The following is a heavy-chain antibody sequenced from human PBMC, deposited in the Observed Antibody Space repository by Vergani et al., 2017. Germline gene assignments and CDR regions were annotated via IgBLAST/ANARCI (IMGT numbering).Heavy chain of an antibody. CDR1: GFTFSSSS. J-gene: IGHJ4*02. CDR2: ISSSSSTI. CDR3: ARSGFDYYGSGSYYNWDY. Sequence: EVQLVESGGGLVQPGGSLRLSCAASGFTFSSSSMNWVRQAPGKGLEWVSYISSSSSTIYYADSVKGRFTISRDNAKNSLYLQMNSLRAEDTAVYYCARSGFDYYGSGSYYNWDYWGQGTLVTVSS. V-gene: IGHV3-48*01. D-gene: IGHD3-10*01.